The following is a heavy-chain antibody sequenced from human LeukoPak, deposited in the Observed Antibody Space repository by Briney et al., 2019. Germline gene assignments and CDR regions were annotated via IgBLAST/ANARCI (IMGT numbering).Heavy chain of an antibody. CDR3: ARERLYTAMVHPLDY. CDR1: GYTFTSYG. D-gene: IGHD5-18*01. V-gene: IGHV1-18*01. J-gene: IGHJ4*02. CDR2: ISAYNGNT. Sequence: GASVKVSCKASGYTFTSYGISWVRQAPGQGLEWMGWISAYNGNTNYAQKLQGRVTMTTDTSTSTAYMELRSLRSDDTAVYYCARERLYTAMVHPLDYWGQGTLVTVSS.